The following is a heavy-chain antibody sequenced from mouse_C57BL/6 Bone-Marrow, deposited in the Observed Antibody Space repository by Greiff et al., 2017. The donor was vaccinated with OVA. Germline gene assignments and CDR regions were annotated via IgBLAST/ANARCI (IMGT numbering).Heavy chain of an antibody. CDR2: IDPSDSYT. CDR3: AREDGYFLYAMDY. CDR1: GYTFTSYW. V-gene: IGHV1-59*01. D-gene: IGHD2-3*01. Sequence: QVQLQQPGAELVRPGTSVKLSCKASGYTFTSYWMHWVKQRPGQGLEWIGVIDPSDSYTNYNQKFKGKATLTVDTSSSTAYMQLSSLTSEDSAVYYCAREDGYFLYAMDYWGQGTSVTVSS. J-gene: IGHJ4*01.